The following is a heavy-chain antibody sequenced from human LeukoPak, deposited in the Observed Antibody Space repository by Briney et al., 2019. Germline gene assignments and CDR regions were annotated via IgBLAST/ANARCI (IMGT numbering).Heavy chain of an antibody. V-gene: IGHV3-7*01. D-gene: IGHD2-2*01. CDR2: IKQDGSEK. CDR1: ELTFSSYW. CDR3: ARGGAFRVVVPAAIFPAAGY. Sequence: GGSLRLSCAASELTFSSYWMSWVRQAPGKGLEWVANIKQDGSEKYYVDSVKGRFTISRDNAKNSLYLQMNSLRAEDTAVYYCARGGAFRVVVPAAIFPAAGYWGQGTLVTVSS. J-gene: IGHJ4*02.